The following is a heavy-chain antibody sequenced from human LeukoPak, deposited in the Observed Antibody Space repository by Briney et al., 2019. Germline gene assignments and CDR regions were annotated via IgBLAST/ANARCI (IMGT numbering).Heavy chain of an antibody. CDR3: ARDYCGSTSCLFDY. CDR2: INPNSGDT. CDR1: GYTFTGYH. Sequence: GASVKVSCKASGYTFTGYHMHWVRQAPGQGLEWMGRINPNSGDTNYAQKFQGRVTMTRDTSISTAYMELSRLRSDDTAVYYCARDYCGSTSCLFDYRGQGTLVTVSS. J-gene: IGHJ4*02. V-gene: IGHV1-2*06. D-gene: IGHD2-2*01.